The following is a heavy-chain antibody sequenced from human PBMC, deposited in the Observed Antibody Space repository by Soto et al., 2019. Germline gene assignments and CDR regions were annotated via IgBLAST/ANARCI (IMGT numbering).Heavy chain of an antibody. CDR1: GFTFSSHA. D-gene: IGHD6-6*01. J-gene: IGHJ4*02. Sequence: PGGSLRLSCAASGFTFSSHAMSWVRQAPGKGLEWVSGIDSDGTTHYADSVKGRFTISRDNSKNTLYLQMNSLRADDTALYYCARIPSSSSPLDYCGQGTLVTVSS. CDR2: IDSDGTT. CDR3: ARIPSSSSPLDY. V-gene: IGHV3-23*01.